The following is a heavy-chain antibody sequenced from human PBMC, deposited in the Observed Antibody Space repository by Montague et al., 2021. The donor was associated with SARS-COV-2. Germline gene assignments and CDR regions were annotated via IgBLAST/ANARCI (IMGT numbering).Heavy chain of an antibody. J-gene: IGHJ4*02. CDR1: GGSISSGSYY. V-gene: IGHV4-39*01. Sequence: SETLSLTCTVSGGSISSGSYYWGWIRQPPGKGLEWIGSLYYSGSTYYNPSLKSRVTMSVDTSKNQFSLKLTSVTAADTAVYYCANADRCSSGSCYSPFDSWGQGSLVTVSS. D-gene: IGHD2-15*01. CDR3: ANADRCSSGSCYSPFDS. CDR2: LYYSGST.